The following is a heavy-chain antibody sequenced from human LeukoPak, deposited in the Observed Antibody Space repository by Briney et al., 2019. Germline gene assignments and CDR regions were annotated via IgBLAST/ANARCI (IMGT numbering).Heavy chain of an antibody. CDR1: GFTFISYA. J-gene: IGHJ6*03. V-gene: IGHV3-23*01. CDR2: INSSGGRT. CDR3: ARVADCSSTSCPEYYYYYYMDV. D-gene: IGHD2-2*01. Sequence: GTSLRLSCAASGFTFISYAIHWVRQAPGKGLEWVSDINSSGGRTYYADSVKGRFTISRDNSKNTLYPQMNSLRAEDTAVYYCARVADCSSTSCPEYYYYYYMDVWGKGTTVTVSS.